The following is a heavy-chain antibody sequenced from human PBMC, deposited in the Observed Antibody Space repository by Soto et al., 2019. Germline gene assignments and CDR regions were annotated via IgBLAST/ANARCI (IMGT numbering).Heavy chain of an antibody. Sequence: PSETLSLTCAVYGGSFSGYYWSWIRQPPGKGLEWIGDINHSGSTYYNPSLKSRVTISVDTSKNQFSLKLSSVTAADTAVYYCASCYHNWFDPWGQGTLVTVSS. V-gene: IGHV4-34*09. CDR3: ASCYHNWFDP. CDR2: INHSGST. J-gene: IGHJ5*02. CDR1: GGSFSGYY. D-gene: IGHD2-15*01.